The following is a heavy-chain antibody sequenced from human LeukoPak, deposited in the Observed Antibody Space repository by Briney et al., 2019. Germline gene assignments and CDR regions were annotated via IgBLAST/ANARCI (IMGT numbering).Heavy chain of an antibody. V-gene: IGHV3-33*01. Sequence: GRSLRLSCAASGVTFSSYGMHWVRQAPGQGLEWVAAIWYDGSIQYYADSVKGRFTISRDNSKNTLYLQMDSLRAEDTAVYYCARAGYCSGGSCYGSDYWGQGTLVSVSS. CDR1: GVTFSSYG. D-gene: IGHD2-15*01. CDR3: ARAGYCSGGSCYGSDY. CDR2: IWYDGSIQ. J-gene: IGHJ4*02.